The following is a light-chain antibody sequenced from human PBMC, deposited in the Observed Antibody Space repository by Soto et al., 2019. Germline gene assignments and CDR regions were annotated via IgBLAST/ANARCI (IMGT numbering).Light chain of an antibody. CDR1: TSNIGLND. J-gene: IGLJ2*01. CDR3: GAWDTSLNGGL. CDR2: ENN. V-gene: IGLV1-51*02. Sequence: QSVLTQPPSVSAAPGQGVTISCSGSTSNIGLNDVAWYQQLPGTAPKLLLYENNKRPSGIPDRFSGSKSGTSATLGITGPQTGDEADYYCGAWDTSLNGGLFGGGTKVTVL.